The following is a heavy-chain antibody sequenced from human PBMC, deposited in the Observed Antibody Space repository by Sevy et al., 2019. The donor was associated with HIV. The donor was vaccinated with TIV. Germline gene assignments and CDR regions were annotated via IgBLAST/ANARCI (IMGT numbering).Heavy chain of an antibody. D-gene: IGHD3-22*01. V-gene: IGHV3-23*01. CDR3: AKGSLTHYYDSSGYYQYYFDY. CDR2: ISGSGGST. Sequence: GGSLRLSCAASGFTFSSYAMRWVRQAPGKGLEWVSAISGSGGSTYYADSVKGRFTISRDNSKNTLYLQMNSLRAEDTAVYYCAKGSLTHYYDSSGYYQYYFDYWGQGTLVTVSS. J-gene: IGHJ4*02. CDR1: GFTFSSYA.